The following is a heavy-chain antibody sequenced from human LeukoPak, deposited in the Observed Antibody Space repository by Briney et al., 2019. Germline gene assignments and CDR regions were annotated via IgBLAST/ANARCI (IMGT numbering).Heavy chain of an antibody. Sequence: SGTLSLTCGVSGGSITTTNFWSLVRQTPGQGLEWIGEVSVSGLSDYNPSLRGRVTMSLDTSKNHLSLKLTSVTAADTAVYYCTRENAAFSPFGYWGQGILVTV. D-gene: IGHD6-25*01. CDR2: VSVSGLS. J-gene: IGHJ4*02. V-gene: IGHV4-4*02. CDR3: TRENAAFSPFGY. CDR1: GGSITTTNF.